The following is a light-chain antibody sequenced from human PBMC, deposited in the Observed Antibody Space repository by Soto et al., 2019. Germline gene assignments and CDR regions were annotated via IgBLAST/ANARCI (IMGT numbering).Light chain of an antibody. J-gene: IGLJ1*01. CDR3: SSYATSNTRDV. V-gene: IGLV2-14*01. CDR2: EVS. CDR1: SSDVGGYNY. Sequence: QSVLTQPASVSGSPGQSITISCTGTSSDVGGYNYVSWYQQHPGKAPKLMIYEVSNRPSGVSNRFSGSKSGNTASLTISGLQAEDEADYYCSSYATSNTRDVFGTRTKVTVL.